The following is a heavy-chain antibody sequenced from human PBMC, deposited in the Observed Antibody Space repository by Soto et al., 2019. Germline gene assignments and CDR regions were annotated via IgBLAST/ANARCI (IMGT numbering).Heavy chain of an antibody. CDR3: ASTRYYYDSSGYYRKYFQH. D-gene: IGHD3-22*01. Sequence: SETLSLTCAFYGGSFSGYYWSWIRQPPGKGLEWIGEINHSGSTNYNPSLKSRVTISVDTSKNQFSLKLSSVTAADTAVYYCASTRYYYDSSGYYRKYFQHWGQGTLVTVSS. CDR2: INHSGST. V-gene: IGHV4-34*01. J-gene: IGHJ1*01. CDR1: GGSFSGYY.